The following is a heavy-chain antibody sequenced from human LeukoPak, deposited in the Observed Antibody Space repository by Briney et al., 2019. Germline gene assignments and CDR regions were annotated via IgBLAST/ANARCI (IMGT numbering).Heavy chain of an antibody. CDR2: FSGSGGST. J-gene: IGHJ6*02. V-gene: IGHV3-23*01. CDR3: AKRIEGRGYYGMDV. Sequence: GGPLRPSFEAPGLTFSGNALTWSRQAPGKGLDWVPPFSGSGGSTYYADSVKGRFTISRDNSKNTLYLQMNSLRAEDTAVYYCAKRIEGRGYYGMDVWGQGTTVTVSS. D-gene: IGHD2/OR15-2a*01. CDR1: GLTFSGNA.